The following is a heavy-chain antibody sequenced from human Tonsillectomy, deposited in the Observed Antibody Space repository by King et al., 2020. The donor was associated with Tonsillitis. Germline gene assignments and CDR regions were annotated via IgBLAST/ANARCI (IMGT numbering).Heavy chain of an antibody. Sequence: LVQSEAEVKKPGASVKVSCKASGYTFTSYGSSWVRKAPGQGLEWMGWISAYNGNTNYAQKIQGRVTMTTDTSTSTAYRERRSLRSDDTAVYYCARTHDDVRYYYYYMDVWGKGTTVTVSS. CDR1: GYTFTSYG. CDR3: ARTHDDVRYYYYYMDV. V-gene: IGHV1-18*01. J-gene: IGHJ6*03. D-gene: IGHD3-10*02. CDR2: ISAYNGNT.